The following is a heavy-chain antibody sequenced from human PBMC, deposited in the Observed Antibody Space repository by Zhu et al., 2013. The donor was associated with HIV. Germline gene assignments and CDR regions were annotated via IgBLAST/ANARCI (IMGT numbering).Heavy chain of an antibody. Sequence: EVQVLESGGGLVQPGESLRLSCAASGFTFSNYAMSWVRQAPGKGLEWVSGISGSGSGTYYADSVKGRFTISRDNSKNTLYLQMNSLRAEDTAVYYCAKDKEGSPVAGYFDYWGQGTLVTVSS. CDR1: GFTFSNYA. J-gene: IGHJ4*02. V-gene: IGHV3-23*01. D-gene: IGHD2-15*01. CDR2: ISGSGSGT. CDR3: AKDKEGSPVAGYFDY.